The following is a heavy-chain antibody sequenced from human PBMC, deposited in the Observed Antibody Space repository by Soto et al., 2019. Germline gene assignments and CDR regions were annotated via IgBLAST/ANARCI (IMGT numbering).Heavy chain of an antibody. V-gene: IGHV1-69*06. CDR3: AVPNAYCSGGSCYSSYFDY. CDR2: IIPIVGTA. J-gene: IGHJ4*02. Sequence: QVQLVQSGAEVKKPGTSVKVSCKASGGTFSSYAISWVRQAPGQGLEWMGGIIPIVGTANYAQKFQGRVTITADKSTSTAYMEMRSLRSEGTAVYYCAVPNAYCSGGSCYSSYFDYWGQGTLVTVSS. CDR1: GGTFSSYA. D-gene: IGHD2-15*01.